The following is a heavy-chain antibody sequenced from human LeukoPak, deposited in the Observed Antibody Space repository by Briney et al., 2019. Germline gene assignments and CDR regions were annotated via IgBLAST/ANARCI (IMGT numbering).Heavy chain of an antibody. CDR1: GGSISSGDYY. D-gene: IGHD3-10*01. J-gene: IGHJ5*02. CDR3: ARGEEYYVSGSYLRWFDP. V-gene: IGHV4-30-4*01. CDR2: IYYTGTN. Sequence: SQTLSLTCTVSGGSISSGDYYWSWLRQPPGKGLEWIGYIYYTGTNYYNPSLKSRVTISVDTSKHQFSLKLTSVTAADTAVYFCARGEEYYVSGSYLRWFDPWGQGTLVTVSS.